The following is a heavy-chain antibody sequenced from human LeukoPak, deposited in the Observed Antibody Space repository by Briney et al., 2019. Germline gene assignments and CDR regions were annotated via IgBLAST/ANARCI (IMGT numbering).Heavy chain of an antibody. Sequence: PSKTLSLTCAVYGGSFSGYYWSWIRQPPGKGLEWIGEINPSGSTNYNPSLKSRATISVDTSKNQFSLKLSSVTAADTAVYYCASAPRPMYYDFWSGYFDYWGQGTLVTVSS. J-gene: IGHJ4*02. CDR2: INPSGST. CDR1: GGSFSGYY. CDR3: ASAPRPMYYDFWSGYFDY. V-gene: IGHV4-34*01. D-gene: IGHD3-3*01.